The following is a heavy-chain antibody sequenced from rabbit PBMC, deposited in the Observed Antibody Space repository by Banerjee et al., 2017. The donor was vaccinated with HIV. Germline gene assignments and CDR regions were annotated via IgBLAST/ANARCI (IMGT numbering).Heavy chain of an antibody. CDR3: ARNLDL. V-gene: IGHV1S45*01. CDR1: GFSSSGGYD. J-gene: IGHJ6*01. Sequence: QEQLVESGGDLVKPGASLTLTCTASGFSSSGGYDMCWVRQAPGKGPEWIGCIYTGSGSTYYASWAKGRFTISKTSSTTVTLQMTSLTAADTATYFCARNLDLWGPGTLVTVS. CDR2: IYTGSGST.